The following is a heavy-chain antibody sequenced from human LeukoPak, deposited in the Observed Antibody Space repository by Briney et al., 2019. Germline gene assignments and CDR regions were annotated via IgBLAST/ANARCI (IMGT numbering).Heavy chain of an antibody. Sequence: AGGSLRLSCAASGFAFSTYAMSWVRQAPGKGLEWVSGISGSGGSTYYADSVKGRFTISRDNSKNTLYLQMNSLIAGDTAIYYCAKNRASHEIDYWGQGTLVTVSS. D-gene: IGHD2/OR15-2a*01. J-gene: IGHJ4*02. CDR3: AKNRASHEIDY. V-gene: IGHV3-23*01. CDR1: GFAFSTYA. CDR2: ISGSGGST.